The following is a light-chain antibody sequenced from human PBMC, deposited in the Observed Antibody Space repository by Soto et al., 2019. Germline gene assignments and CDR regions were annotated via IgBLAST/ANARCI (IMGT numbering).Light chain of an antibody. V-gene: IGKV3-11*01. J-gene: IGKJ1*01. CDR1: QSVSNF. CDR2: DTS. CDR3: QQRSIWPWT. Sequence: EVVLTQSPATPSLSPGERSTLSCMAIQSVSNFLAWYQQKPCQAPRLLIYDTSDRTTGLPARFSGSGSGTDFTLTISSLEPEDFEVFYCQQRSIWPWTFGQGTKVDIK.